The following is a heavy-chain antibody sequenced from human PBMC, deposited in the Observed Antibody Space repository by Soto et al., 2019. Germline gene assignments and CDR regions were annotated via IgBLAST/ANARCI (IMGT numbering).Heavy chain of an antibody. V-gene: IGHV1-69*13. CDR1: GGTFSSYA. J-gene: IGHJ3*02. CDR3: ARTPDYFDCSGPINDAFYI. Sequence: SVKVSCKASGGTFSSYAISWVRQAPGQGLEWMGGIIPIFGTANYAQKFQGRVTITADESTSTAYMELGSLRSEDTAVYYCARTPDYFDCSGPINDAFYICGQGTMVTVSS. CDR2: IIPIFGTA. D-gene: IGHD3-22*01.